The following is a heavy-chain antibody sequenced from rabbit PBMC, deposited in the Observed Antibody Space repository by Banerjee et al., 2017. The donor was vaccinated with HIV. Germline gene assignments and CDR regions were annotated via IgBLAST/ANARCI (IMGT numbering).Heavy chain of an antibody. Sequence: QSLEESGGDLVKPGASLTLTCTASGFTISSSYYMCWVRQAPGKGLEWIACIYVGSSGSGNTYYASWAKGRFTISKTSSTTVTLQMTSLTAADTATYFCARDAYASSGFGLWGQGTLVTVS. V-gene: IGHV1S40*01. CDR2: IYVGSSGSGNT. D-gene: IGHD1-1*01. CDR1: GFTISSSYY. J-gene: IGHJ3*01. CDR3: ARDAYASSGFGL.